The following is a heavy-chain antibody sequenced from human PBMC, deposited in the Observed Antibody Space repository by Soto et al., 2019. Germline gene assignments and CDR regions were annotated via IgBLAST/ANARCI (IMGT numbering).Heavy chain of an antibody. J-gene: IGHJ4*02. V-gene: IGHV3-23*01. CDR3: AKDIAVAGTFFDY. Sequence: GGSLILSCAVSGFTFSSYAMSWVRQAPGSGLEWVSTVTGSGSSTYYADSVKGRFSISRDNSKNTLYLQMNSLRAEDTAVYYCAKDIAVAGTFFDYWGQGTLVTVSS. CDR2: VTGSGSST. CDR1: GFTFSSYA. D-gene: IGHD6-19*01.